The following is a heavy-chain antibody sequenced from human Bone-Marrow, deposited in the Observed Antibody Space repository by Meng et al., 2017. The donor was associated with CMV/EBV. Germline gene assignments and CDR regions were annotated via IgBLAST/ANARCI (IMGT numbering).Heavy chain of an antibody. Sequence: ESLKISCIVSGGSINTYYWSWIRQPPGKGLEWIGYIYSSGFTNYNPSLMSRLTISVDMSRNQFSLHLNSVTAADTAVYYCARILSGDSLAFDLWGPGTMVTVSS. CDR3: ARILSGDSLAFDL. J-gene: IGHJ3*01. CDR2: IYSSGFT. V-gene: IGHV4-4*09. D-gene: IGHD7-27*01. CDR1: GGSINTYY.